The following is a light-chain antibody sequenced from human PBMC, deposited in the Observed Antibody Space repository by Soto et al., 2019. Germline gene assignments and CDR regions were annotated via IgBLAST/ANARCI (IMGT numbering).Light chain of an antibody. CDR3: QQSYSIPLI. Sequence: DIQMTQSPSSLSASVGDRVTITCRASQSISFYLNWYQQKPGKAPKLLISAASSLQSGVPSRFRGSGSGTDFTLTISSLQPEDSVTYYCQQSYSIPLIFGGGTKVEI. V-gene: IGKV1-39*01. J-gene: IGKJ4*01. CDR2: AAS. CDR1: QSISFY.